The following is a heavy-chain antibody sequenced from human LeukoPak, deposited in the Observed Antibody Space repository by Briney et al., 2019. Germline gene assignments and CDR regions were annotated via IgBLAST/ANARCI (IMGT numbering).Heavy chain of an antibody. D-gene: IGHD4-23*01. CDR2: INWNGGST. Sequence: GGSLRLSCAASGFTFDDYGMSWVRQAPGKGLEWVSCINWNGGSTGYADSVKGRFTISRDKAKNSLYLQMSRLRAEDTALYYCARVTVDHGGNVYYFDYWGQGTLVTVSS. CDR1: GFTFDDYG. J-gene: IGHJ4*02. V-gene: IGHV3-20*04. CDR3: ARVTVDHGGNVYYFDY.